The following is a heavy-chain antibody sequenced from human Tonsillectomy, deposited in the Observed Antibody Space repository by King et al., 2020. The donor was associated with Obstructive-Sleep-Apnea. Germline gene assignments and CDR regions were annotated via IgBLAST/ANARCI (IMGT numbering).Heavy chain of an antibody. V-gene: IGHV3-15*01. Sequence: DVQLVESGGGLVKPGGSLRLFCVASGLTFSNAWMRWVRQAPGKGLEWVGRIKSKTNGGTTDYAAPVKGRFTISRDDSKNTLYLQMNSLKIEDTAIYYCSTEDDWGQGTLVTVSS. CDR2: IKSKTNGGTT. J-gene: IGHJ4*02. CDR3: STEDD. CDR1: GLTFSNAW.